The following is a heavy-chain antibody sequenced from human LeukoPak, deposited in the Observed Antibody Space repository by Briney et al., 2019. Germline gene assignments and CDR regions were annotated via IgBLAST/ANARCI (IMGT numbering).Heavy chain of an antibody. CDR3: VRDRWELKGSYYYYGMDV. V-gene: IGHV4-59*01. CDR1: GGSISNYY. J-gene: IGHJ6*02. D-gene: IGHD1-26*01. Sequence: SETLSLTCTVSGGSISNYYWSWIRQPPGKGLEWIGYIYYSRSINYNPSLKSRVTISVDTSKNQFSLKLSSVTAADTAVYYCVRDRWELKGSYYYYGMDVWGQGTTVTVSS. CDR2: IYYSRSI.